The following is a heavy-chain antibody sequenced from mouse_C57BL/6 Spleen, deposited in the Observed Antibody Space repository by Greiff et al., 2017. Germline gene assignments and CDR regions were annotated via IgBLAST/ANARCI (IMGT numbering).Heavy chain of an antibody. V-gene: IGHV1-82*01. CDR3: ARGSTLYYYAMDD. CDR2: IYPGDGDT. D-gene: IGHD5-1*01. Sequence: VKLQESGPELVKPGASVKISCKASGYAFSSSWMNWVKQRPGKGLEWIGRIYPGDGDTNYNGKFKGKATLTADKSSSTAYMQLSSLTSEDSAVYFCARGSTLYYYAMDDWGQGTSVTVSS. J-gene: IGHJ4*01. CDR1: GYAFSSSW.